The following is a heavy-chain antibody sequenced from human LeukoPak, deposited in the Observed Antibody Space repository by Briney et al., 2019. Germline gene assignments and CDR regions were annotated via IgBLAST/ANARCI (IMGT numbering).Heavy chain of an antibody. V-gene: IGHV4-4*07. CDR1: GASVSSYF. CDR3: ARKDGDI. Sequence: SETLSLTCTVSGASVSSYFWIWIRQSAGRGLEWIGRIDASGSTNFNPSLESRVTMSVDSSKNQFYLRLSSVTAADTALYYCARKDGDIWGQGTMVTVSS. D-gene: IGHD5-24*01. CDR2: IDASGST. J-gene: IGHJ3*02.